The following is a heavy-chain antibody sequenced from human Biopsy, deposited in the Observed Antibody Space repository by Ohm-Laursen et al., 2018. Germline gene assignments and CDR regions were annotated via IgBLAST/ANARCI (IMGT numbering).Heavy chain of an antibody. CDR3: ALQSVAQMKNFDY. Sequence: ASSVKVSCKASGYSFTSYYMHWVRQAPGQGLEWMGWISPKSGDTNYAHKFQGNITMTRDTSMSTAYMEMSRLRCDDTAVYYCALQSVAQMKNFDYWGQGTLVTVSS. CDR2: ISPKSGDT. D-gene: IGHD6-19*01. CDR1: GYSFTSYY. V-gene: IGHV1-2*02. J-gene: IGHJ4*02.